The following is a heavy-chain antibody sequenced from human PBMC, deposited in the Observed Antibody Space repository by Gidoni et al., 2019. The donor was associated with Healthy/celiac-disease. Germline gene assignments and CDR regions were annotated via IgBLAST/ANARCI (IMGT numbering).Heavy chain of an antibody. CDR3: ARDPSVMGAFDI. CDR2: IYSSGSP. D-gene: IGHD3-16*01. V-gene: IGHV4-31*03. CDR1: GVSTSSGGYY. Sequence: QVKLQESGPGLGQPSQTRSMRCTVPGVSTSSGGYYGRLLRQHPGKGLAWSGSIYSSGSPYDTPSLKVRAPISADPSKSRVSLNLSAGSAADTAVYYCARDPSVMGAFDIWGQGTMVTVSS. J-gene: IGHJ3*02.